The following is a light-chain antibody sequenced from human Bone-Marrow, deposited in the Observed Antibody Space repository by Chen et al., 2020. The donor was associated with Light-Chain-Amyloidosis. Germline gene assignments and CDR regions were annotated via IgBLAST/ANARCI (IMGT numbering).Light chain of an antibody. CDR3: QQSYTSPPWT. Sequence: DIQMTQSPSSLSASVGDRVTITCRASQSISSYLNWYQQRPGKAPNLLIYGASSLQSGVPSRFSGSGSETHFTLTISGLQPEDSATYYCQQSYTSPPWTFGQGTKVEVK. J-gene: IGKJ1*01. CDR2: GAS. CDR1: QSISSY. V-gene: IGKV1-39*01.